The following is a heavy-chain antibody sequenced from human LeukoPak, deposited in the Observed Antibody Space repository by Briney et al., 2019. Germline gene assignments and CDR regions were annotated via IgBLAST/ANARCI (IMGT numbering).Heavy chain of an antibody. D-gene: IGHD4-17*01. CDR3: ARDKETVSDFDY. V-gene: IGHV4-39*07. CDR2: IYYSGST. J-gene: IGHJ4*02. CDR1: GGSISSYY. Sequence: SETLSLTCTVSGGSISSYYWSWIRQPPGKGLEWIGSIYYSGSTYYNASLKSQVTISVDTSKNQFSLKLSSVTAADTAVYYCARDKETVSDFDYWGQGTLVTVSS.